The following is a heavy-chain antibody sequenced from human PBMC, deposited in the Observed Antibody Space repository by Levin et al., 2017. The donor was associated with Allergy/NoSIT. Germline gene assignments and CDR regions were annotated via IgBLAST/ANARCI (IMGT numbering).Heavy chain of an antibody. Sequence: PGGSLRLSCAASGFTVSSSYMNWVRLAPGKGLEWVALITGGGDTYYADSVKGRFTISRDNFKNTLHLQMNSLRVEDTAVYYCARDYYGSGSSGVAFDIWGQGTMVTVSS. CDR3: ARDYYGSGSSGVAFDI. CDR1: GFTVSSSY. V-gene: IGHV3-53*01. J-gene: IGHJ3*02. CDR2: ITGGGDT. D-gene: IGHD3-10*01.